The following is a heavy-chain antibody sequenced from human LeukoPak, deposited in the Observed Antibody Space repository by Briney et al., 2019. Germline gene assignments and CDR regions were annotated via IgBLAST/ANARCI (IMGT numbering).Heavy chain of an antibody. J-gene: IGHJ4*02. CDR1: GYTFTGYY. CDR3: ASESIPVVLGIRAFDY. V-gene: IGHV1-2*02. CDR2: INPNSGGT. D-gene: IGHD3-9*01. Sequence: GASVKVSCKASGYTFTGYYMHWVRQAPGQGLEWMGWINPNSGGTNYAQKFQGRVTMTRDTSISTAYMELSRLRSDDTAVYYCASESIPVVLGIRAFDYWWQGALVTVSS.